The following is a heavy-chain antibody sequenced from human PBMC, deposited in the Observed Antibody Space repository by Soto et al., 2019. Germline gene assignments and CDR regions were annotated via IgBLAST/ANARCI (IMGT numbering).Heavy chain of an antibody. CDR3: ARASNSGYNHFDY. J-gene: IGHJ4*02. CDR2: IYHSGST. Sequence: PSETLSLTCTVSGASITTNAYYWDWIRQPPGKGLEWIGYIYHSGSTYYNPSLKSRVTISVDRSKNQFSLKLSSVTAADTAVYYCARASNSGYNHFDYWGQGTLVTVSS. CDR1: GASITTNAYY. D-gene: IGHD3-22*01. V-gene: IGHV4-30-2*01.